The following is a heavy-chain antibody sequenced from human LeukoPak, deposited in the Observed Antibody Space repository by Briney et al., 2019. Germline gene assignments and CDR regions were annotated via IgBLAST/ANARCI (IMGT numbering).Heavy chain of an antibody. CDR1: GFTFSSYA. V-gene: IGHV3-23*01. J-gene: IGHJ4*02. D-gene: IGHD6-19*01. CDR2: ISGSGGST. CDR3: AFGTGWFFNY. Sequence: GGSLRLSCAASGFTFSSYAMSWVRQAPGKGLEWVSAISGSGGSTYYADSVKGRFTISRDNAKNTLFLHMDSLRAEDTAVYYCAFGTGWFFNYWGQGTLVTVYS.